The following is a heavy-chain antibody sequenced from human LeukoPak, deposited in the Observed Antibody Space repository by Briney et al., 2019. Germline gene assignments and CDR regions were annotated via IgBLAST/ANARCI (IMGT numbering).Heavy chain of an antibody. CDR3: ATGRAVIRILWTPMDNGEYFQH. CDR1: GYTFIDYY. CDR2: VDPEDGET. V-gene: IGHV1-69-2*01. J-gene: IGHJ1*01. Sequence: ATVKISCKTSGYTFIDYYIHWVRQAPGKGLEWVGRVDPEDGETISTERFQGRVTITADKSTDTVYLQLSNLRSEDTAVYFCATGRAVIRILWTPMDNGEYFQHWGQGTPVIVSS. D-gene: IGHD3/OR15-3a*01.